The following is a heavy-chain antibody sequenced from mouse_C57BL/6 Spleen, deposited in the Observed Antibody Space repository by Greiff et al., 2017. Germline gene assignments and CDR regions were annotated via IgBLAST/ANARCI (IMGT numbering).Heavy chain of an antibody. J-gene: IGHJ3*01. V-gene: IGHV1-52*01. D-gene: IGHD1-1*01. CDR2: IDPSDSET. CDR3: ARGDYGSRWFAY. CDR1: GYTFTSYW. Sequence: VQLKQPGAELVRPGSSVKLSCKASGYTFTSYWMHWVKQRPIQGLEWIGNIDPSDSETHYNQKFKDKATLTVDKSSSTAYMQLSSLTSEDSAVYDCARGDYGSRWFAYWGQGTLVTVSA.